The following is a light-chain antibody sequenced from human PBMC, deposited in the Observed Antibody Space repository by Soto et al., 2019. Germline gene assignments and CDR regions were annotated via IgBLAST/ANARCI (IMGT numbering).Light chain of an antibody. CDR3: CSYAGSRTPLI. V-gene: IGLV2-23*02. CDR1: SSDVGSYNL. J-gene: IGLJ1*01. CDR2: EVS. Sequence: QSALTQAASVSGSPEQSITISCTGTSSDVGSYNLVSWYQQHPGKAPKLMIYEVSKRPSGLSNRFSGSKSGNTASLTISGLQAEDEADYYCCSYAGSRTPLIFGTGTKLTVL.